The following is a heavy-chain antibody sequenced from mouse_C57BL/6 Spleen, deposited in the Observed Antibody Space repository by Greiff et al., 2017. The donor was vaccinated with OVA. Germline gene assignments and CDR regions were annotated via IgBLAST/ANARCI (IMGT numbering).Heavy chain of an antibody. CDR3: ARQGYGSSPFAY. CDR2: INPYNGGT. CDR1: GYTFTDYY. V-gene: IGHV1-19*01. D-gene: IGHD1-1*01. J-gene: IGHJ3*01. Sequence: VQLQQSGPVLVKPGASVKMSCKASGYTFTDYYMNWVKQSHGKSLEWIGVINPYNGGTSYNQKFKGKATLTVDKSSSTAYMELNSLTSEDSAVYYCARQGYGSSPFAYWGQGTLVTVSA.